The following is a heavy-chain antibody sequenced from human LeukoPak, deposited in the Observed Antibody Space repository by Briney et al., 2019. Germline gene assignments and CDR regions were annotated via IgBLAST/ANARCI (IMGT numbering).Heavy chain of an antibody. V-gene: IGHV5-51*01. J-gene: IGHJ4*02. Sequence: GESLKISCKGSGYSFTSYWIGWVRQMPGKGLEWMGIIYPGDSDTRYSPSFQGQVPISADKSISTAYLQWSSLKASDTAMYYCARQDYYDSSGYSGDYWGQGTLVTVSS. CDR2: IYPGDSDT. CDR3: ARQDYYDSSGYSGDY. D-gene: IGHD3-22*01. CDR1: GYSFTSYW.